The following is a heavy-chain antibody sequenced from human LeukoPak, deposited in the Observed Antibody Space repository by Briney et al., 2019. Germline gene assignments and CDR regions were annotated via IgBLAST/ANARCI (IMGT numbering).Heavy chain of an antibody. CDR3: ARDRPSGYDKVGFDY. V-gene: IGHV3-21*01. D-gene: IGHD5-12*01. CDR2: ISSSSSYI. CDR1: GFTFSSYS. J-gene: IGHJ4*02. Sequence: KPGGSLRLSCAASGFTFSSYSMNWVRQAPGKGLEWVSSISSSSSYIYYADSVKGRFTISRDNAKNSLYLQMNSLRAEDTAVYYCARDRPSGYDKVGFDYWGQGTLVTVSS.